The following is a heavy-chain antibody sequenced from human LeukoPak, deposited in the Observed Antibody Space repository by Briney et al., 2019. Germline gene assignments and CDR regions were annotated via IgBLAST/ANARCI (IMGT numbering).Heavy chain of an antibody. Sequence: SEALSLTCTVSGASISSGGYYWSWIRQHPGKGLEWIGYIYYTGSTYYNSSLKSRVIISLDTSKNQFSLKLTSVTAADTAVYYCARDATRWGWEHPHGGIDYWGQGSLVTVSS. D-gene: IGHD1-26*01. CDR2: IYYTGST. CDR1: GASISSGGYY. J-gene: IGHJ4*02. CDR3: ARDATRWGWEHPHGGIDY. V-gene: IGHV4-31*03.